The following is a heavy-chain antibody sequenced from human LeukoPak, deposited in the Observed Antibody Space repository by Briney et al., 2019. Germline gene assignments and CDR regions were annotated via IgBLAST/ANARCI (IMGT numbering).Heavy chain of an antibody. CDR2: IYYSGST. V-gene: IGHV4-59*08. CDR1: GGSLGTYY. D-gene: IGHD2-2*01. Sequence: SETLSLTCTVSGGSLGTYYWSWIRQPPGKGLEWIGYIYYSGSTNYNPSLKSRVTISVDTSKNQFTLKLSSVTAADTAVYYCAVRDGVVVPATMALADAFDIWGLGTMVTVSS. CDR3: AVRDGVVVPATMALADAFDI. J-gene: IGHJ3*02.